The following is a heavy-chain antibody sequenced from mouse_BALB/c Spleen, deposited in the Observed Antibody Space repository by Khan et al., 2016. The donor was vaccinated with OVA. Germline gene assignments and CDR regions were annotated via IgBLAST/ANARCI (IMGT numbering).Heavy chain of an antibody. J-gene: IGHJ3*01. Sequence: VQLQESGPEVVRPGVSVKISCKGSGYTFTDYAVHWVKQSHAKSLEWIGVINPYNGYANYTQKFKGKATLTVDKSSSTAYMELARLTSEDSAIYFCARLTPYWGQGTLVTVSA. CDR1: GYTFTDYA. CDR3: ARLTPY. D-gene: IGHD4-1*01. V-gene: IGHV1S137*01. CDR2: INPYNGYA.